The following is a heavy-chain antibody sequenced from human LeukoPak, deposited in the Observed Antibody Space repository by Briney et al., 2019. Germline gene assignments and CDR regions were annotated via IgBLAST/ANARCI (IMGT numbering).Heavy chain of an antibody. J-gene: IGHJ4*02. CDR1: GFTFSSYS. V-gene: IGHV3-21*01. CDR3: ARDRGSSSRVPDY. Sequence: GGSLRLSCAASGFTFSSYSMNWVRQAPGKGLEWVSSISSSSSYIYYADSVKGRFTISRDNAKNSLYLQMNSLRAEDAAVYYCARDRGSSSRVPDYWGQGTLVTVSS. D-gene: IGHD6-6*01. CDR2: ISSSSSYI.